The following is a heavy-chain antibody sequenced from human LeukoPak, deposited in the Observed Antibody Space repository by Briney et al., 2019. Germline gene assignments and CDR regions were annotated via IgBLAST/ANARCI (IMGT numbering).Heavy chain of an antibody. V-gene: IGHV1-2*02. CDR3: ARGPLLRYFDWLSNNWFDP. CDR1: GYTFTGYY. Sequence: SVKVSCKASGYTFTGYYMHWVRQAPGQGLEWMGWINPNSGGTNYAQKFQGRVTMTRDTSISTAYMELSRLRSDDTAVYYCARGPLLRYFDWLSNNWFDPWGQGTLVTVSS. D-gene: IGHD3-9*01. CDR2: INPNSGGT. J-gene: IGHJ5*02.